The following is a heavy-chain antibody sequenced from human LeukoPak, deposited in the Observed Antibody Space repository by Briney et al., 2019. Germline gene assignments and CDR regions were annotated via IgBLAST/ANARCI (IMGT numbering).Heavy chain of an antibody. CDR1: GFTFSSYA. D-gene: IGHD6-13*01. V-gene: IGHV3-23*01. CDR2: ISGSGGST. J-gene: IGHJ5*02. Sequence: GSLRLSCAASGFTFSSYAMSWVRQAPGKGLEWVSAISGSGGSTYYADSVKGRFTISRDNSKNTLYLQMNSLRAEDTAVYYCAKNRVSSSSPDWFDPWGQGTLVTVSS. CDR3: AKNRVSSSSPDWFDP.